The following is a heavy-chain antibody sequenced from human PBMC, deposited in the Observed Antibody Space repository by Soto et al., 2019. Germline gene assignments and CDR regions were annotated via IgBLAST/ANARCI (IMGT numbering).Heavy chain of an antibody. Sequence: PPASVKVSCKASGYTFTSYGISWVRQAPGQGLEWVGWISAYNGNTNYAQKLQGRVTMTTDTSTSTPYRERRSRRSDDRPVYYVARNRGKAVAGPGQSYYYSGMDVWGKGTTVTASS. V-gene: IGHV1-18*01. J-gene: IGHJ6*04. CDR2: ISAYNGNT. D-gene: IGHD6-19*01. CDR1: GYTFTSYG. CDR3: ARNRGKAVAGPGQSYYYSGMDV.